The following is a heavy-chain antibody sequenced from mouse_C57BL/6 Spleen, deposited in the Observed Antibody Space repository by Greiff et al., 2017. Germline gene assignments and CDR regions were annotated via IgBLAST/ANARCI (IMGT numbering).Heavy chain of an antibody. CDR2: IYPGDGVT. CDR1: GYAFSSSW. J-gene: IGHJ3*01. CDR3: AREAGYDYDRAWFAY. V-gene: IGHV1-82*01. D-gene: IGHD2-4*01. Sequence: QVQLQQSGPELVKPGASVTISCKASGYAFSSSWMNWVKQRPGKGLAWIGRIYPGDGVTNYNGKFKGKAKLTADKSSSTAYMQLSSLTSEDSAVYFCAREAGYDYDRAWFAYWGQGTLVTVSA.